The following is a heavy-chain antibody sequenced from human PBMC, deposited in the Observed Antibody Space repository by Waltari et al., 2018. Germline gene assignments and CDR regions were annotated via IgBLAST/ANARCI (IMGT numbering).Heavy chain of an antibody. D-gene: IGHD2-15*01. J-gene: IGHJ4*02. Sequence: QLQLQQSGPGLVKPSESLSLTCAVSGDSMTCRDWWSWVRQPPGKGLEWIGQINRSGKTHYNPSLESRVTLSIDTSNKQFSLKVPSATAADTAVYYCARDRGRGLYLDSWGQGTLVTVSP. V-gene: IGHV4-4*02. CDR2: INRSGKT. CDR1: GDSMTCRDW. CDR3: ARDRGRGLYLDS.